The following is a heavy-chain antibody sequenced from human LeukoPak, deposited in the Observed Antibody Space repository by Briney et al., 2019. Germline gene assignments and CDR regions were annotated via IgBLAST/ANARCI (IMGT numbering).Heavy chain of an antibody. Sequence: SVKVTLKASGGTFSSYAISWVRQAPGQGLEWMGGIIPIFGTANYAQKFKGRVTITADESTSTAYMEMSSLRSEDTAVYYCARVTYSSSWSPDYYYYMDVWGKGTTVTVSS. D-gene: IGHD6-13*01. CDR1: GGTFSSYA. CDR2: IIPIFGTA. V-gene: IGHV1-69*01. CDR3: ARVTYSSSWSPDYYYYMDV. J-gene: IGHJ6*03.